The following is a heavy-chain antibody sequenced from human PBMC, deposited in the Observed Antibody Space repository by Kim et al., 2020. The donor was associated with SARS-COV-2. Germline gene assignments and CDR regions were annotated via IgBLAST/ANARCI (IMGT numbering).Heavy chain of an antibody. D-gene: IGHD2-21*02. J-gene: IGHJ2*01. CDR1: GDSIRTANW. CDR3: ARDPPHVTASVGYSDL. Sequence: SETLSLTCTVSGDSIRTANWWSWVRQFPGKGLEWIGEVYETGGANYNPSLKSRATISIDTSKNEFYLRLRSVTAADTAAYYCARDPPHVTASVGYSDLWG. CDR2: VYETGGA. V-gene: IGHV4-4*02.